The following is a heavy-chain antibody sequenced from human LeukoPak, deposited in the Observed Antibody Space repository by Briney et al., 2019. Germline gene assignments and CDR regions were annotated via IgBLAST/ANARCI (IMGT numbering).Heavy chain of an antibody. D-gene: IGHD3-16*02. J-gene: IGHJ4*02. Sequence: SETLSLTCTVSSGSINSYYWGWVRQPAGRGLEWLGRIYTTGNTNYNPSLKSRLTMSVDTSKRQFSLNLRSVTAADTAIYYCARQGYTASHYFLDYWSQGTLVTVSS. CDR1: SGSINSYY. CDR2: IYTTGNT. V-gene: IGHV4-4*07. CDR3: ARQGYTASHYFLDY.